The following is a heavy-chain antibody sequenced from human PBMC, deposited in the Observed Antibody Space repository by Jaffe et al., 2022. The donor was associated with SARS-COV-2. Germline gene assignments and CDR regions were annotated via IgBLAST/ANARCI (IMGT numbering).Heavy chain of an antibody. J-gene: IGHJ4*02. CDR3: ARYGSGNYYNLDY. CDR2: IYPGDSDT. D-gene: IGHD3-10*01. CDR1: GYSFSNHW. V-gene: IGHV5-51*01. Sequence: EVQLVQSGAEVKKPGESLKISCKGSGYSFSNHWIGWVRQMPGKGLECMGIIYPGDSDTKYSPSFQGQVTISADKSISTAYLLWSSLKASDAAMYYCARYGSGNYYNLDYWGQGTLVTVSS.